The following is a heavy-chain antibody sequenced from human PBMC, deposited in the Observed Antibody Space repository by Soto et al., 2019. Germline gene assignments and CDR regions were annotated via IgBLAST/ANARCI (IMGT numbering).Heavy chain of an antibody. J-gene: IGHJ6*02. CDR2: IIPIFGTA. CDR1: GGTFSSYA. CDR3: AGAHVIGYYYYGMDV. V-gene: IGHV1-69*13. Sequence: SVKGSCKASGGTFSSYAIGCVRQTPGQGLEWMGGIIPIFGTANYAQKFQGRVTITADESTSTAYLELSSLRSEDTAVYYCAGAHVIGYYYYGMDVWGQGTTVTVSS.